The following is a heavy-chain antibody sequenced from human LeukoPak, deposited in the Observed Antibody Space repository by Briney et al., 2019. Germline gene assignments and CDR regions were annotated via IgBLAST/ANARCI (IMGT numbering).Heavy chain of an antibody. V-gene: IGHV3-30*18. D-gene: IGHD6-19*01. CDR3: AKDFVPPGRIAVVGLDY. Sequence: GGSLRLSCAASGFTFSSYGMHWVRQAPGKGLEWVAVISYDGSNKYYADSVKGRFTISRDNSKNTLYLQMNSLRAEDTAVYYCAKDFVPPGRIAVVGLDYWGQGTLVTVSS. CDR2: ISYDGSNK. CDR1: GFTFSSYG. J-gene: IGHJ4*02.